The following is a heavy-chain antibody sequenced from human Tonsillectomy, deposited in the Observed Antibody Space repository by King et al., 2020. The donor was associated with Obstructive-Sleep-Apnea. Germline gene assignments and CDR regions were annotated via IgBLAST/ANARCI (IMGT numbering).Heavy chain of an antibody. CDR3: AQPYGVRDAFDI. J-gene: IGHJ3*02. Sequence: VQLQESGPGLVKPSETLSLTCTVSGYSISSGYYWGWIRQPPGKGLEWIGSIYHSGSTYYNPSLKSRVTISVDTSKNPFSLKLSSVTAADTAVYYCAQPYGVRDAFDIWGQGTMVTVSS. D-gene: IGHD4-17*01. CDR1: GYSISSGYY. CDR2: IYHSGST. V-gene: IGHV4-38-2*02.